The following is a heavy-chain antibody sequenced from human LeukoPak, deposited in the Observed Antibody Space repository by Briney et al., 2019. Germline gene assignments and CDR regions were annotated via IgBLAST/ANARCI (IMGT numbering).Heavy chain of an antibody. CDR1: GFTFSIYA. CDR3: AKGYDILTGYFFDY. J-gene: IGHJ4*02. CDR2: ISDTGEST. Sequence: GGSLRLSCAASGFTFSIYAMSWVRQAPGKGLEWVSSISDTGESTYYADSAKGRFTISRDNSKNTLFLQMDTLGAEDAALYYCAKGYDILTGYFFDYWGQGTLVTVSS. D-gene: IGHD3-9*01. V-gene: IGHV3-23*01.